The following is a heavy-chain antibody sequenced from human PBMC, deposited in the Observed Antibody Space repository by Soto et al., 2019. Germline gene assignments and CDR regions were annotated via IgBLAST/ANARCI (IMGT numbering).Heavy chain of an antibody. CDR3: ARAIAAAGTGAYYYYYGMDV. CDR2: ISYDGSNK. CDR1: GFTFSSYG. V-gene: IGHV3-30*03. D-gene: IGHD6-13*01. Sequence: GGSLRLSFAASGFTFSSYGMHWFRQAPGKGLEWVAVISYDGSNKYYADSVKGRFTISRENAKNSLYLQMNSLRAGDTAVYYCARAIAAAGTGAYYYYYGMDVWGQGT. J-gene: IGHJ6*02.